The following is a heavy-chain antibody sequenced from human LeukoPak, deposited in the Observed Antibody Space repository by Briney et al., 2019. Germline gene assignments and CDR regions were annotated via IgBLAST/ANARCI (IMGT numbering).Heavy chain of an antibody. J-gene: IGHJ4*02. CDR1: GGSFSGYY. D-gene: IGHD6-19*01. Sequence: PSETLSLTCAVHGGSFSGYYWSWIRQPPGKGLEWIGYIYYSGSTNYNPSLKSRVTISVDTSKNQFSLKLSSVTAADTAVYYCARDNGVAGTGDLDYWGQGTLVTVSS. V-gene: IGHV4-59*01. CDR2: IYYSGST. CDR3: ARDNGVAGTGDLDY.